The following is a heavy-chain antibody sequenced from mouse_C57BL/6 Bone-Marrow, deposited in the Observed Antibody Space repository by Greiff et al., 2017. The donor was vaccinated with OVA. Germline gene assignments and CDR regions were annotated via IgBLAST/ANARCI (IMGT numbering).Heavy chain of an antibody. D-gene: IGHD4-1*01. J-gene: IGHJ2*01. CDR1: GFSLTSYG. CDR3: ARKTNWDYFDY. CDR2: LWSGGST. Sequence: QVQLKESGPGLVQPSQSLSITCTVSGFSLTSYGVHWVRQSPGKGLEWLGVLWSGGSTDYNAAFISRLSISKDNSNSQVFFKMNSLKADDTAIDYCARKTNWDYFDYWGQGTTLTVSS. V-gene: IGHV2-2*01.